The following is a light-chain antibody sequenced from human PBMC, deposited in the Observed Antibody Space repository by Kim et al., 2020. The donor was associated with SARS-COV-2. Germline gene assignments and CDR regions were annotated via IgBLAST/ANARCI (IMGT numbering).Light chain of an antibody. CDR2: DAS. J-gene: IGKJ2*03. Sequence: SASVGDRVTITCQARQDISNYLNWYQQKPGKAPKLLIYDASNLETGVPSRFSGSGSGTDFTFTISSLQPEDIATYYCQQYDNLVYSFGQGTKLEI. V-gene: IGKV1-33*01. CDR3: QQYDNLVYS. CDR1: QDISNY.